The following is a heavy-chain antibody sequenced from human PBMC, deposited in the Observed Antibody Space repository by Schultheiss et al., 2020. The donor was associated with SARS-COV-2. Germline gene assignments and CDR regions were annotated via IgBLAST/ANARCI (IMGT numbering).Heavy chain of an antibody. J-gene: IGHJ4*02. V-gene: IGHV3-30*02. D-gene: IGHD4-11*01. CDR2: IWYDGSNK. CDR3: AKDIRPTSNYGHFDY. Sequence: GGSLRLSCAASGFTFSSYGMHWVRQAPGKGLEWVAVIWYDGSNKYYADSVKGRFTISRDNSKNSLYLQMNSLRAEDTALYYCAKDIRPTSNYGHFDYWGQGTLVTVSS. CDR1: GFTFSSYG.